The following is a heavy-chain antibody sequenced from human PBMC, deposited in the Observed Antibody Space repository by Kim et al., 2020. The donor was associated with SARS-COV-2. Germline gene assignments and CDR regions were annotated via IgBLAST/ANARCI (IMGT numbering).Heavy chain of an antibody. Sequence: ASVKVSCKASGYTFTTYYIHWVLRAPGQGLEWMGVINPNGGGVSYAQKFQGRVTMTRDTSTSTVYMELSSLRSEDTAMYFCARDAQYCSGGSCYSSLNWFDPWGQGTPVTVSS. CDR1: GYTFTTYY. V-gene: IGHV1-46*01. J-gene: IGHJ5*02. CDR2: INPNGGGV. D-gene: IGHD2-15*01. CDR3: ARDAQYCSGGSCYSSLNWFDP.